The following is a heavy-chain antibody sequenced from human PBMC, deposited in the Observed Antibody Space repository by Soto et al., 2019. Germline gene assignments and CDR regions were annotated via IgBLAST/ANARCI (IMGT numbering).Heavy chain of an antibody. D-gene: IGHD3-3*01. J-gene: IGHJ3*02. CDR2: MNPNSGNT. CDR1: GYTFTSYD. CDR3: ARGRRIFGVVIIHHDAFDI. Sequence: QVQLVQSGAEVKKPGASVKVSCKASGYTFTSYDINWVRQATGQGLEWMGWMNPNSGNTGYAQKFQGRVTMTRNTSKSTAYMELSSLRSEDTAVYYCARGRRIFGVVIIHHDAFDIWGQGTMVTVSS. V-gene: IGHV1-8*01.